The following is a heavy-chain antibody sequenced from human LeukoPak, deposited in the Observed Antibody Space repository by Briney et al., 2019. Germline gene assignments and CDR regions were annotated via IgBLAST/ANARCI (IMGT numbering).Heavy chain of an antibody. V-gene: IGHV4-59*08. D-gene: IGHD6-13*01. CDR3: ARHFYSSSWSYYYYMDV. Sequence: PSETLSLTRTVSGGSISSYYWSWIRQPPGKGLEWLGHIYYSGSTNYNPSLKSRVTISVDTSKNQFSLKLSSVTAADTAVYYCARHFYSSSWSYYYYMDVWGKGTTVTVSS. CDR1: GGSISSYY. J-gene: IGHJ6*03. CDR2: IYYSGST.